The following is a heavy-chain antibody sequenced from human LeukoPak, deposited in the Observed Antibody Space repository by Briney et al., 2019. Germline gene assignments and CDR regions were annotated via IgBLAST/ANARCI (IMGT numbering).Heavy chain of an antibody. CDR3: AREVITPGDSDGFDL. D-gene: IGHD2-2*01. J-gene: IGHJ3*01. Sequence: QPSETLSLXCTVSGGSISSANHFWSWVRQSPGEGLEWIGYIHYDGRAHYNPSLKSRVSMSLDMSKNQFSLSLSSVTAADTAIYYCAREVITPGDSDGFDLWGQGTMVSVSS. CDR2: IHYDGRA. V-gene: IGHV4-30-4*08. CDR1: GGSISSANHF.